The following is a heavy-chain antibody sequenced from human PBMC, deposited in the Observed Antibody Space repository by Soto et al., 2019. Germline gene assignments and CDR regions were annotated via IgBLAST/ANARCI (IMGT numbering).Heavy chain of an antibody. CDR1: GFIFSDYV. CDR3: ARDPGPLMVRGVPYGMDV. Sequence: PGGSLRLSCAASGFIFSDYVMAWVRQTPGKGLEWVSKISGSGDDTEYAASVKGRFSISRDNSKNTLYLQVNSLRAEDTAVYYCARDPGPLMVRGVPYGMDVWGQGTTVTVSS. D-gene: IGHD3-10*01. CDR2: ISGSGDDT. J-gene: IGHJ6*02. V-gene: IGHV3-23*01.